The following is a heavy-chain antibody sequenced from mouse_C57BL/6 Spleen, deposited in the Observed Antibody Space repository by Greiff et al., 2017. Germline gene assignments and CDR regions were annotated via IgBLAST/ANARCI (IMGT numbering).Heavy chain of an antibody. CDR3: ARHEGFYYYGSSYNYFDY. CDR2: FYPGSGSI. Sequence: VQLQQSGAELVKPGASVKLSCKASGYTFTEYTIHWVKQRSGQGLEWIGWFYPGSGSIKYNEKFKDKATLTADKSSRTVYMELSRLASEDSAVYFCARHEGFYYYGSSYNYFDYWGKGTTLTVSS. CDR1: GYTFTEYT. V-gene: IGHV1-62-2*01. D-gene: IGHD1-1*01. J-gene: IGHJ2*01.